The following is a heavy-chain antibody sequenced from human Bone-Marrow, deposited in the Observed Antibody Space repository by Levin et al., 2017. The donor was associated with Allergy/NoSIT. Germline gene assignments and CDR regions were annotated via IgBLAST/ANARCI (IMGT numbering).Heavy chain of an antibody. J-gene: IGHJ4*02. Sequence: SCAASGFTFNYAWMSWVRQAPGKGLEWVARIKSKNDGETTDYAAPVKGRFTISRDDSETTVYLQMNGLKIEDTAVYYCATDQIQQWSYYFDYWGQGTLITVSS. CDR3: ATDQIQQWSYYFDY. CDR2: IKSKNDGETT. D-gene: IGHD5-18*01. CDR1: GFTFNYAW. V-gene: IGHV3-15*01.